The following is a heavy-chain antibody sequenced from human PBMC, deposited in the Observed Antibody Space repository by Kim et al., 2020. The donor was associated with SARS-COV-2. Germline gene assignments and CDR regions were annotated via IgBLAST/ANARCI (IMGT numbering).Heavy chain of an antibody. CDR1: GGSFSGYY. D-gene: IGHD3-9*01. J-gene: IGHJ5*02. Sequence: SETLSLTCAVYGGSFSGYYWSWIRQPPGKGLEWIGEINHSGSTNYNPSLKSRVTISVDTSKNQFSLKLSSVTAADTAVYYCASHSLTGYYKRWFDPWGQGTLVTVSS. CDR3: ASHSLTGYYKRWFDP. V-gene: IGHV4-34*01. CDR2: INHSGST.